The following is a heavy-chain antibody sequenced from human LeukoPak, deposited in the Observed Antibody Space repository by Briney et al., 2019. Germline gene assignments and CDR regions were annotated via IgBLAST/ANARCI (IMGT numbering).Heavy chain of an antibody. D-gene: IGHD1-26*01. CDR3: AKGLQWELPFDY. Sequence: QPGGSLRLSCAASGFTFSSYAMSWVRQAPGKVLEWLSSISGSGSSTYYADSVKGRFTISRENSKNTLYVQMNSLRAEDTAVYSCAKGLQWELPFDYWGQGTLVTVSS. V-gene: IGHV3-23*01. CDR2: ISGSGSST. CDR1: GFTFSSYA. J-gene: IGHJ4*02.